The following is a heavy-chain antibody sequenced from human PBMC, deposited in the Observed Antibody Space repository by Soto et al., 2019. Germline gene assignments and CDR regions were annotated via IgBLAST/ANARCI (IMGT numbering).Heavy chain of an antibody. Sequence: PSETLSLTCAVSGGSISSSNWWSWVRQPPGKGLEWIGEIYHSGSTNYNPSLKSRVTISVDKSKNQFSLKLSSVTAADTAVYYCARGSGYSYGLWFDPWGQGTLVTVSS. CDR3: ARGSGYSYGLWFDP. J-gene: IGHJ5*02. D-gene: IGHD5-18*01. CDR1: GGSISSSNW. V-gene: IGHV4-4*02. CDR2: IYHSGST.